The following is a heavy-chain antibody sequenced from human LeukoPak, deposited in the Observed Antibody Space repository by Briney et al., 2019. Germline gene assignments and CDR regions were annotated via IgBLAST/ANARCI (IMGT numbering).Heavy chain of an antibody. CDR3: AKESSIPVIVVVTAVTYFDY. CDR1: GLTVSSYC. CDR2: ISGSGGST. Sequence: GGSLRLSCAASGLTVSSYCMRWVRQAPGKGLEWVSAISGSGGSTYYADSVKGRFTISRDNSKNTLYLQMNSLRAEDTAVYYCAKESSIPVIVVVTAVTYFDYWGQGTLVTVSS. D-gene: IGHD2-21*02. J-gene: IGHJ4*02. V-gene: IGHV3-23*01.